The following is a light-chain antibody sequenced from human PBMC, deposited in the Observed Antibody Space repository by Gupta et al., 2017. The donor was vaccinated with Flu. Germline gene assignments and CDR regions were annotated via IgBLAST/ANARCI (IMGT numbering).Light chain of an antibody. CDR3: YPAVPV. J-gene: IGLJ2*01. CDR2: KDS. CDR1: VLAKKY. V-gene: IGLV3-27*01. Sequence: ARITCSGDVLAKKYARWFQQKPGQAPVLVIYKDSERPSGIPERFSGSSSGTTVTLTISGAQVEDEADYYCYPAVPVFGGGTKLTVL.